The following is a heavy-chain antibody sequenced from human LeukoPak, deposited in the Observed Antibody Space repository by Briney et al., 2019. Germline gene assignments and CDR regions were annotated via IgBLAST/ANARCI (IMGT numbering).Heavy chain of an antibody. CDR3: ACSKRWLAFDY. Sequence: GGSLRLSCAASGLTVSSNYMSWVRQAPGKGLEWVSVIYSGGSTYYADSVKGRFTISRDNSKNTLYLQINSLRAEDTAVYYCACSKRWLAFDYWGQGTLVTVSS. CDR1: GLTVSSNY. V-gene: IGHV3-53*01. CDR2: IYSGGST. D-gene: IGHD6-19*01. J-gene: IGHJ4*02.